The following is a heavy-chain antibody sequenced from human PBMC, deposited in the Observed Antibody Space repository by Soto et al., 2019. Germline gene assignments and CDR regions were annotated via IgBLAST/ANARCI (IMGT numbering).Heavy chain of an antibody. Sequence: EVQLLESGGGLVQPGGSLRLSCAASGFTFSSYAMSWVLQAPGKGLEWVSAISGSGCSTYYADSVKGRFTVSRDHSKNTLYLQMNSLRAEDTAVYYCATFHSTSSSSSWYYLDYWGQGTLVTVSP. J-gene: IGHJ4*02. V-gene: IGHV3-23*01. D-gene: IGHD6-13*01. CDR3: ATFHSTSSSSSWYYLDY. CDR2: ISGSGCST. CDR1: GFTFSSYA.